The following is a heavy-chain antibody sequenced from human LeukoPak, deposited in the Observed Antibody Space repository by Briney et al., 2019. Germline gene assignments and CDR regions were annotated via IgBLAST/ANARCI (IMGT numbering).Heavy chain of an antibody. V-gene: IGHV1-2*02. CDR2: INPNSGDI. D-gene: IGHD7-27*01. CDR3: ARDGSLGFDY. Sequence: ASVKVSCKGSGYTFTGYHIHWVRQAPGQGPEWMGWINPNSGDINYAQKFQGRVSLTGDTSISTVYMELSRLRSDDTAVYYCARDGSLGFDYWGQGTLVTVSS. J-gene: IGHJ4*02. CDR1: GYTFTGYH.